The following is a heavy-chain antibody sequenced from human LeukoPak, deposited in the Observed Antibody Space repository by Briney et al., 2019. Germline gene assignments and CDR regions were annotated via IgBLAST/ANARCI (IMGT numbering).Heavy chain of an antibody. CDR2: ISSSGST. CDR3: ARDRVGQQLAGRKYYYYYMDV. V-gene: IGHV4-61*02. Sequence: SETLSLTCTVSGDSISSGDYYWSWIRQPAGKGLEWIGRISSSGSTDYNPSLKSRVTISVDMSKNQVSLKLSSVTAADTAVYYCARDRVGQQLAGRKYYYYYMDVWGKGTTVTVSS. D-gene: IGHD6-13*01. CDR1: GDSISSGDYY. J-gene: IGHJ6*03.